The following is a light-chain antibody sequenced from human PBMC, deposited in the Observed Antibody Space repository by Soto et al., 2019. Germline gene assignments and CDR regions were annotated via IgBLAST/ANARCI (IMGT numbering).Light chain of an antibody. CDR2: TNN. CDR3: AAWDDSLNAVV. Sequence: QSVLTQPPSVSGTPGHKVSISCSGSTSNLGGNTVNWYQQLPGTAPKLLIYTNNQRPSGVPDRFSGSKSCTSASLAISDLRSEDEAVFYCAAWDDSLNAVVFGGGTKLPVL. CDR1: TSNLGGNT. J-gene: IGLJ2*01. V-gene: IGLV1-44*01.